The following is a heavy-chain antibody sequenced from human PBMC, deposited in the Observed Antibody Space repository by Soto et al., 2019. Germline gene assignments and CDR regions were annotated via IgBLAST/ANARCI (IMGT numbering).Heavy chain of an antibody. CDR2: ISSSSSYI. CDR1: GFTFSSYS. CDR3: ARSRVGYSYGNDY. J-gene: IGHJ4*02. Sequence: EVQLVESGGGLVKPGGTLRLSCAASGFTFSSYSMNWVRQAPGKRLEWVSSISSSSSYIYYADSVKGRFTISRDNAKNSLYLQMNSLRAEDTAVYYCARSRVGYSYGNDYWRQGTLVTVSS. V-gene: IGHV3-21*01. D-gene: IGHD5-18*01.